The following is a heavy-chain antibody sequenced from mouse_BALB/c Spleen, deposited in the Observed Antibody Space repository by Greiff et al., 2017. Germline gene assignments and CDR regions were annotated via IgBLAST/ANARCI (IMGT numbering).Heavy chain of an antibody. CDR3: ARGIYRYDGFDY. CDR1: GYTFTSYW. J-gene: IGHJ2*01. Sequence: QVQLQQPGAELVKPGASVKLSCKASGYTFTSYWMHWVKQRPGQGLEWIGEINPSNGRTNYNEKFKSKATLTVDKSSSTAYMQLSSLTSEDSAVYCGARGIYRYDGFDYWGQGTTLTVSS. V-gene: IGHV1S81*02. D-gene: IGHD2-14*01. CDR2: INPSNGRT.